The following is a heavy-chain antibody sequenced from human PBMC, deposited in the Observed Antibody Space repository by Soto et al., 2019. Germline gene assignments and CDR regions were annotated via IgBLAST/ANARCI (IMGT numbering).Heavy chain of an antibody. CDR1: GGSISSSNW. J-gene: IGHJ4*02. D-gene: IGHD6-13*01. Sequence: QVQLQESGPGLVKPSGTLSLTCAVSGGSISSSNWWSWVRQPPGKGLEWIGEIYHSGSTNYNPSLKSRVTISVDKSENQFSLKLSSVTAADPAVYYCAREQEGQQQLDYYFDYWGQGTLVTVSS. CDR3: AREQEGQQQLDYYFDY. V-gene: IGHV4-4*02. CDR2: IYHSGST.